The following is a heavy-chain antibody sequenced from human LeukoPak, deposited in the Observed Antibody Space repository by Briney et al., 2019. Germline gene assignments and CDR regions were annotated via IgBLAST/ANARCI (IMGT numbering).Heavy chain of an antibody. D-gene: IGHD3-10*01. J-gene: IGHJ4*02. CDR1: GFTFSTFA. Sequence: GGSLRLSCEASGFTFSTFAMIWVRQPPGKGLEWVSSIFPSGGEIHYADSVRGRFTISRDNSKSTLSLQMNSLRVEDTAVYYCAKDGTRGIRFGKIAHYFDYWGQGSLVTVSS. CDR3: AKDGTRGIRFGKIAHYFDY. CDR2: IFPSGGEI. V-gene: IGHV3-23*01.